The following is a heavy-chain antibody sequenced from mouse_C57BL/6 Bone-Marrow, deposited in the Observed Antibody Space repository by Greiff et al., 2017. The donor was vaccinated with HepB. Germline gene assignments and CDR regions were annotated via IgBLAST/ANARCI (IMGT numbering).Heavy chain of an antibody. CDR1: GYTFTSYW. J-gene: IGHJ2*01. CDR2: IYPGNSDT. CDR3: RRDDSSDYGSSLFDY. D-gene: IGHD1-1*01. Sequence: VQLQQSGTVLARPGASVKMSCKTSGYTFTSYWMHWVKQRPGQGLEWIGAIYPGNSDTSYNQKLKGKAKLTAVTSASTAYMELSNLTNEDSAVYYCRRDDSSDYGSSLFDYWGQGTTLTVSS. V-gene: IGHV1-5*01.